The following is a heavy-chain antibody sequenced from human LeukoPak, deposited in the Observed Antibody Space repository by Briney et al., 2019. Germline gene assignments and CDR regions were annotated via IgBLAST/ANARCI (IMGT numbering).Heavy chain of an antibody. CDR3: ARSLPYGKLDY. V-gene: IGHV4-59*12. CDR1: GGSISSYY. J-gene: IGHJ4*02. Sequence: SETLSLTCTVSGGSISSYYWSWIRQPPGKGLEWIGYIYYSGSTYYNPSLKSRVTISVDTSKNQFSLKLSSVTAADTAVYYCARSLPYGKLDYWGQGTLVTVSS. D-gene: IGHD4-17*01. CDR2: IYYSGST.